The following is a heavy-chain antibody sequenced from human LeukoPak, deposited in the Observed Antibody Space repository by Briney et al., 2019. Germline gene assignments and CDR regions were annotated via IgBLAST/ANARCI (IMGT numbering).Heavy chain of an antibody. CDR1: GFTFSSYE. Sequence: GGSLRLSCAASGFTFSSYEMNWVRQAPGKGLEWVSYISSSGSTIYYADSVKGRFTISRDNAKNSLYLQMNSLRAEDTAVYCCARTPPSNRGFDYWGQGTLVTVSS. CDR3: ARTPPSNRGFDY. CDR2: ISSSGSTI. V-gene: IGHV3-48*03. J-gene: IGHJ4*02.